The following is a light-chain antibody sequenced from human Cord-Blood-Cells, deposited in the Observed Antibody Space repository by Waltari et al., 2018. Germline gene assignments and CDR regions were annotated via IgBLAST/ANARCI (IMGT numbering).Light chain of an antibody. CDR1: QGIRGY. CDR3: QQLNSYPRT. V-gene: IGKV1-9*01. J-gene: IGKJ1*01. Sequence: IQLTQSPSSLSASVGDRVTITCRASQGIRGYLAWYQQKPGKAAKLLIYAASTLQSGVPSGFSGIVSGTELTLTISSLQPEDFATYYCQQLNSYPRTFGQGTKVEIK. CDR2: AAS.